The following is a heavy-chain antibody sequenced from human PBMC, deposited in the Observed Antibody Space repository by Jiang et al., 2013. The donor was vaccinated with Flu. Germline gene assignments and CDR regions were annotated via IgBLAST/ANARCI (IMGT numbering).Heavy chain of an antibody. CDR2: IYYSGST. CDR3: ARGVKWELLPRGYYYGMDV. V-gene: IGHV4-59*01. D-gene: IGHD1-26*01. CDR1: GGSISSYY. J-gene: IGHJ6*02. Sequence: SLTCTVSGGSISSYYWSWIRQPPRKGLEWIGYIYYSGSTNYNPSLKSRVTISVDTSKNQFSLKLSSVTAADTAVYYCARGVKWELLPRGYYYGMDVWGQGTTVTVSS.